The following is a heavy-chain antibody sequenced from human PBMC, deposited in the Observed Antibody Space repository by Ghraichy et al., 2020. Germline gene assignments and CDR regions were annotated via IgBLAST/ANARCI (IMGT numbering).Heavy chain of an antibody. Sequence: SGVRQAPGEGLEWGSSISSSSSYIYYADAVKGRFTISRDNAKNSLYLQMNSLRAEDTAVYYCARVVGYYDSSGYYGMDVWGQGTTVTVSS. J-gene: IGHJ6*02. CDR2: ISSSSSYI. CDR3: ARVVGYYDSSGYYGMDV. V-gene: IGHV3-21*01. D-gene: IGHD3-22*01.